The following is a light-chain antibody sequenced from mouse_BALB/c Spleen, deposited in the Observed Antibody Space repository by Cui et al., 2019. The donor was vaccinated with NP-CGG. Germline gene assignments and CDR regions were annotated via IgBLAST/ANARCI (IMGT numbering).Light chain of an antibody. V-gene: IGLV1*01. Sequence: QAVVTQESALTTSPGETVTPTCRSSTGAVTTSNYANWVQEKPDYLFTGLIGGTNNRAPGVPARFSGSLIGDKAALTITGAQTEDEAIYFCALWYSNHWVFGGGTKLTVL. CDR2: GTN. J-gene: IGLJ1*01. CDR3: ALWYSNHWV. CDR1: TGAVTTSNY.